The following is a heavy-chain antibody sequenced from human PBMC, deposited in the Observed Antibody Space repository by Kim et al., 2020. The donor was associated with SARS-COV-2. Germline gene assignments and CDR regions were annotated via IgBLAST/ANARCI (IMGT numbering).Heavy chain of an antibody. CDR3: ARGIKGYGMDV. J-gene: IGHJ6*02. V-gene: IGHV3-21*04. CDR1: GFTFSSYS. CDR2: ISSSSSYI. D-gene: IGHD3-16*01. Sequence: GGSLRLSCAASGFTFSSYSMNWVRQAPGKGLEWVSSISSSSSYIYYADSVKGRFTISRDNAKNSLYLQMNSLRAEDTAVYYCARGIKGYGMDVWGQGTTVTVSS.